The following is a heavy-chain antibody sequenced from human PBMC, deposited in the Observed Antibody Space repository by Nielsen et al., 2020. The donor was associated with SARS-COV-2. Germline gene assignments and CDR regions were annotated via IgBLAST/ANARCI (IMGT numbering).Heavy chain of an antibody. J-gene: IGHJ6*03. CDR3: ARGDLVVVPSPLLGLGPIFYSFYLDV. CDR1: GDSVSSNDW. V-gene: IGHV4-4*02. CDR2: VSHSGST. D-gene: IGHD2-2*02. Sequence: SETLSLTCAVSGDSVSSNDWWTWVRQSPGQGLEWIGEVSHSGSTNYNPSLKSRVTLSMDQSKNQFSLRLTSVSAADTADYFCARGDLVVVPSPLLGLGPIFYSFYLDVWGKGTTVIVSS.